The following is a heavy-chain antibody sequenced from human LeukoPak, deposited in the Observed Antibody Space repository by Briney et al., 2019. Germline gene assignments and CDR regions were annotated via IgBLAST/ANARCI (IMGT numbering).Heavy chain of an antibody. V-gene: IGHV3-21*01. CDR3: ARVLLVVAADY. CDR1: GFTFSSYR. CDR2: ISSSSYI. Sequence: GGSLRLSCAASGFTFSSYRMNWVRQAPGKGLEWVSSISSSSYIYYADSVKGRFTISRDNAKNSLYLQMNSLRAEDTAVYYCARVLLVVAADYWGQGTLVTVSS. D-gene: IGHD2-15*01. J-gene: IGHJ4*02.